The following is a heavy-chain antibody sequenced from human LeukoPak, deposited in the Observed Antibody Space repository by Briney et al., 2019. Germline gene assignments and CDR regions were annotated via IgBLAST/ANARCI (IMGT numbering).Heavy chain of an antibody. Sequence: SETLSLTCTVSGGSISSYYWSWIRQPAGKGLEWIGRIYTSGSTNYSPSLKSRVTMSVDTSKNQFSLKLSSVTAADTAVYYCARGLVRGGENIYYYYGMDVWGQGTTVTVSS. D-gene: IGHD3-10*01. CDR2: IYTSGST. CDR1: GGSISSYY. CDR3: ARGLVRGGENIYYYYGMDV. J-gene: IGHJ6*02. V-gene: IGHV4-4*07.